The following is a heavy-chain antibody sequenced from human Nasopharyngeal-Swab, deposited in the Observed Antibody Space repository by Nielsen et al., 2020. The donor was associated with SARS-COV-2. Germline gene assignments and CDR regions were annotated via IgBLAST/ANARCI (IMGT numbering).Heavy chain of an antibody. CDR2: IYPGDSDI. CDR3: ARAIWYGSGSYYFDY. V-gene: IGHV5-51*01. D-gene: IGHD3-10*01. J-gene: IGHJ4*02. Sequence: VRQMPGKGLEWMGFIYPGDSDIRYSPSFQGQVTISADKSIRTAYLQWSSLKTSETAMFYCARAIWYGSGSYYFDYWGQGMLVTVSS.